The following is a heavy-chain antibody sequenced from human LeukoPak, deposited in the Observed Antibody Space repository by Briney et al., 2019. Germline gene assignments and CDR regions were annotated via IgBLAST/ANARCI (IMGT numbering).Heavy chain of an antibody. D-gene: IGHD3-22*01. CDR3: ARASGYFNYYFDY. Sequence: AGGSLRLSCAASGFTVGSNYMSWVRQAPGKGLEWVSVIYSGGSTYYADSVKGRFTISRDNSKNTLYLQTNSLRAEDTAVYYCARASGYFNYYFDYWGQGTLVTVSS. CDR1: GFTVGSNY. CDR2: IYSGGST. J-gene: IGHJ4*02. V-gene: IGHV3-53*01.